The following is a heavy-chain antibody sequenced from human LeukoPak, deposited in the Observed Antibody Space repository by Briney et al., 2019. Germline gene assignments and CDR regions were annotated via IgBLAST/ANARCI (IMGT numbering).Heavy chain of an antibody. V-gene: IGHV4-59*01. CDR3: ARVGSYYGSENYYNVFDY. D-gene: IGHD3-10*01. CDR2: IYYSGST. J-gene: IGHJ4*02. Sequence: PGGSLRLSCAASGFSFNSFAMQWVRQAPGKGLEWIGYIYYSGSTNYNPSLKSRVTISVDTSKNQFSLKLSSVTAADTAVYYCARVGSYYGSENYYNVFDYWGQGTQVTVSS. CDR1: GFSFNSFA.